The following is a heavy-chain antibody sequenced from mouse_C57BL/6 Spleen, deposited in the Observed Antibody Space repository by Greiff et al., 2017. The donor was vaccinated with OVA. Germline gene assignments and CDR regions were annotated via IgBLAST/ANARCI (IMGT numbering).Heavy chain of an antibody. V-gene: IGHV1-74*01. CDR3: AIFDYDVPFAY. J-gene: IGHJ3*01. CDR1: GYTFTSYW. CDR2: IHPSDSDT. Sequence: QVQLQQPGAELVKPGASVKVSCKASGYTFTSYWMHWVKQRPGQGLEWIGRIHPSDSDTNYNQKFKGKATLTVDKSSSTAYMQLSSLTSEDSAVYYCAIFDYDVPFAYWGQGTLVTVSA. D-gene: IGHD2-4*01.